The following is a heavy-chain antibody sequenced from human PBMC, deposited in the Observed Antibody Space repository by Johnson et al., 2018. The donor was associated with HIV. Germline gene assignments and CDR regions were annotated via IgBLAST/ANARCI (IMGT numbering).Heavy chain of an antibody. CDR3: AKDRGTTRAFDI. CDR2: MSYDGSNK. V-gene: IGHV3-30*18. J-gene: IGHJ3*02. Sequence: VQLVESGGGVVQPGRSLRLSCAASGFTFTNYGMHWVRQAPGKGLQWVAVMSYDGSNKYYADSVKGRFTISRDNSKNTLYLQMNSLRAEDTAVYYCAKDRGTTRAFDIWGQGTMVTVSS. CDR1: GFTFTNYG. D-gene: IGHD2/OR15-2a*01.